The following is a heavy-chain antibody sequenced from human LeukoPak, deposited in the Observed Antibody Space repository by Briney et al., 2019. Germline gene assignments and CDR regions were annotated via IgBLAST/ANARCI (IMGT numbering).Heavy chain of an antibody. V-gene: IGHV4-31*03. Sequence: SETLSLACTVSGGSISSGGSYWSWIRQHPGKGLEWIGYIYYSGSTYYNPSLKSRVTISVDTSKNQFSLKLSSVTAADTAVYYCARLVAAARSNWFDPWGKGTLVTVSS. J-gene: IGHJ5*02. D-gene: IGHD6-13*01. CDR2: IYYSGST. CDR1: GGSISSGGSY. CDR3: ARLVAAARSNWFDP.